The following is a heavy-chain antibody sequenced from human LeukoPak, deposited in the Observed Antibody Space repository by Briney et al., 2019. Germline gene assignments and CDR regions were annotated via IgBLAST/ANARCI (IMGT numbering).Heavy chain of an antibody. Sequence: SETLSLTCTVSGGSISSYYWGWIRQPPGRGLEWIGSIYYSGSTYYNPSLKSRVTISVDTSKNQFSLKLSSVTAADTAVYYCARRAAAAIIGFDYWGQGTLVTVSS. CDR1: GGSISSYY. D-gene: IGHD6-13*01. J-gene: IGHJ4*02. CDR3: ARRAAAAIIGFDY. V-gene: IGHV4-39*01. CDR2: IYYSGST.